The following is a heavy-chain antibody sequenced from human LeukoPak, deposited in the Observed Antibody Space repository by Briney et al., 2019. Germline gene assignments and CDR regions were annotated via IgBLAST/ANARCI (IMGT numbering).Heavy chain of an antibody. D-gene: IGHD2-2*02. V-gene: IGHV4-34*01. Sequence: SETLSLTCAVYGGSFSGYYWSWIRHPPGKGLEWIGEINHSGSTNYNPSLKSRVTISVDTSKNQFSLKLSSVTAADTAVYYCARDRVPAAITANWFDPWGQGTLVTVSS. J-gene: IGHJ5*02. CDR1: GGSFSGYY. CDR3: ARDRVPAAITANWFDP. CDR2: INHSGST.